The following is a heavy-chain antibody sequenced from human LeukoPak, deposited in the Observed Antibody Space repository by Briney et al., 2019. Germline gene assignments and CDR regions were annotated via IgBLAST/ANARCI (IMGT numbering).Heavy chain of an antibody. CDR3: ARWVVVAALNHFDY. Sequence: SETLSLTCAVYGGSFSGYYWSWIRQPPGKGLEWIGEINHSGSTNYNPSLKSRVTISVDTSKNQFSLKLSSVTAADTAVYYCARWVVVAALNHFDYWGQGTLVTVSS. D-gene: IGHD2-15*01. CDR1: GGSFSGYY. J-gene: IGHJ4*02. V-gene: IGHV4-34*01. CDR2: INHSGST.